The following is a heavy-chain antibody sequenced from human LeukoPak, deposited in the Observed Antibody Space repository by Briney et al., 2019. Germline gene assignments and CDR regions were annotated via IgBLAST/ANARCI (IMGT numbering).Heavy chain of an antibody. CDR3: ARVKGDITIFGVVITEDYYYYMDV. V-gene: IGHV4-4*07. CDR1: GGSISSYY. J-gene: IGHJ6*03. Sequence: PSETLSLTCTGSGGSISSYYWSWIRQPAGKGLELIGRIYTSGSTNYNPSLKSRVTMSVDTSKNQFTLKLSSVTAADTAVYYCARVKGDITIFGVVITEDYYYYMDVWGKGTTVTVSS. CDR2: IYTSGST. D-gene: IGHD3-3*01.